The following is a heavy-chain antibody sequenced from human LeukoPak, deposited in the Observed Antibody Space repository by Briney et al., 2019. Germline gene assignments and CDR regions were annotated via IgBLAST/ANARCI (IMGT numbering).Heavy chain of an antibody. CDR2: INHSGST. CDR1: GGSFSGYY. J-gene: IGHJ6*02. V-gene: IGHV4-34*01. CDR3: ARGRSYYCYGMDV. Sequence: SETLSLTCAVYGGSFSGYYWSWIRQPPGKGLEWIGEINHSGSTNYNPSLKSRVTISVDTSKNQFSLKLSSVTAADTAVYYCARGRSYYCYGMDVWGXGTTVTVSS.